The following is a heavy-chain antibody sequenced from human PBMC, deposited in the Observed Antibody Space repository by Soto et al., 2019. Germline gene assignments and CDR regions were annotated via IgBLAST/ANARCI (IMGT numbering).Heavy chain of an antibody. J-gene: IGHJ4*02. CDR1: GYTFTSYY. Sequence: QVQLVQSGAEVKKPGASVKVSCKASGYTFTSYYMHWVRQAPGQGLEWMGIINPSGGSTSYAQKFQGRVTMTRDTSTSTVYMELSSLRSEDTAVYYCARGGQQLGGSEPAGYWGQGTLVTVSS. D-gene: IGHD6-13*01. CDR2: INPSGGST. CDR3: ARGGQQLGGSEPAGY. V-gene: IGHV1-46*01.